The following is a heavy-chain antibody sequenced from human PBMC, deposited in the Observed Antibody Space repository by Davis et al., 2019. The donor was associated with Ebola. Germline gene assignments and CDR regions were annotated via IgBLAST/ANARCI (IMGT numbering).Heavy chain of an antibody. J-gene: IGHJ4*02. CDR3: ARELYSKSVFDY. CDR1: GFTFSSYW. CDR2: IKQDGSEK. V-gene: IGHV3-7*01. Sequence: GESLKISCAASGFTFSSYWMSWVRQAPGKGLEWVANIKQDGSEKYYVDSVKGRFTISRDNAKNSLYLQMNSLRAEDTAVYYCARELYSKSVFDYWGQGTLVTVSS. D-gene: IGHD4-11*01.